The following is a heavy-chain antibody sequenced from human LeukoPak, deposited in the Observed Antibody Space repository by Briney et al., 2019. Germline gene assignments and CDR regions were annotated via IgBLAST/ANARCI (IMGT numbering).Heavy chain of an antibody. CDR2: IRYDGSNK. CDR1: GFTFSSYG. CDR3: AKDRHYSSSWKWWVY. J-gene: IGHJ4*02. D-gene: IGHD6-13*01. V-gene: IGHV3-30*02. Sequence: GSLRLSCAASGFTFSSYGMHWVRQAPGKGLEWVAFIRYDGSNKYYADSVKGRFTISRDNSKNTLYLQMNSLRAEDTAVYYCAKDRHYSSSWKWWVYWGQGTLVTVSS.